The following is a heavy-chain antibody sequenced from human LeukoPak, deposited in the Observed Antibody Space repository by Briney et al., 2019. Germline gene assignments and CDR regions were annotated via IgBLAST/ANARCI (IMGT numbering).Heavy chain of an antibody. CDR1: GGTFSSYA. Sequence: GASVKVSCKASGGTFSSYAISWVRQAPGQGLEWMGGIIPIFGTANYTQKFQGRVTITMDESTSTAYMELSSLRSEDTAVYYCARFAGPYCSSTSCQPTDYWGQGTLVTVSS. V-gene: IGHV1-69*05. D-gene: IGHD2-2*01. CDR3: ARFAGPYCSSTSCQPTDY. J-gene: IGHJ4*02. CDR2: IIPIFGTA.